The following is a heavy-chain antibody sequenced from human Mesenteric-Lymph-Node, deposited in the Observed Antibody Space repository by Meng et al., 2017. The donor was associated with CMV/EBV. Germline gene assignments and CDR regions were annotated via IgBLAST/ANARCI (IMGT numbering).Heavy chain of an antibody. D-gene: IGHD2-8*02. J-gene: IGHJ6*02. CDR3: ARKPGVLGVTSYYFYGMDV. CDR1: GYTFSSYG. V-gene: IGHV1-18*01. Sequence: ASVKVSCKASGYTFSSYGISWVRQAPGQGLEWLGWISAHNGNTMYAQKLKGRVTMTRDTFTSTAYMELRSLRSDDTAVYYCARKPGVLGVTSYYFYGMDVWGQGTPVTVSS. CDR2: ISAHNGNT.